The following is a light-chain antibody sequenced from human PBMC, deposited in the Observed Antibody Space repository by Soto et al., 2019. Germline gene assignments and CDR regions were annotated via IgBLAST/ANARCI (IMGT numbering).Light chain of an antibody. CDR2: GAS. J-gene: IGKJ1*01. V-gene: IGKV3-15*01. CDR3: QQYNNWLWT. CDR1: QSVRSD. Sequence: IVMTQSPATLSVSPGERATLYCRASQSVRSDLAWYQQKPGQAPRLLIYGASTRATGVPARFSGTWSGTEFSLTISSLQSEDFGVYYCQQYNNWLWTFGRGTKVDIK.